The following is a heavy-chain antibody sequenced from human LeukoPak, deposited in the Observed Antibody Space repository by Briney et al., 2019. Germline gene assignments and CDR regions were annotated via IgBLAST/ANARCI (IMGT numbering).Heavy chain of an antibody. J-gene: IGHJ4*02. Sequence: SVKVSCKASGGTFSSYAISWVRQAPGQGLEWMGGIIPIFGTANYAQKFQGRVTITADESTSTAYMELSSLRSEDTAVYYCARGGAAGIAAAGLHFDHWGQGTLVTVSS. D-gene: IGHD6-25*01. V-gene: IGHV1-69*13. CDR3: ARGGAAGIAAAGLHFDH. CDR2: IIPIFGTA. CDR1: GGTFSSYA.